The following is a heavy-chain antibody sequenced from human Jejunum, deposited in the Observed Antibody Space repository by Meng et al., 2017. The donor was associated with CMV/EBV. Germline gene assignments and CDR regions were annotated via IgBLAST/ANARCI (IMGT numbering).Heavy chain of an antibody. D-gene: IGHD3-10*01. V-gene: IGHV3-30*02. CDR3: AKDFLSGSLGELWDY. Sequence: VQLGESGGGVVQPGGSLRLSCAASGFTFSDYGMHWVRQAPGKGLEWVSFIRYDGSDDAYADSVKGRFAISRDNSKNALFLQMDSLRAEDTAMYYCAKDFLSGSLGELWDYWGQGTLVTVSS. CDR2: IRYDGSDD. CDR1: GFTFSDYG. J-gene: IGHJ4*02.